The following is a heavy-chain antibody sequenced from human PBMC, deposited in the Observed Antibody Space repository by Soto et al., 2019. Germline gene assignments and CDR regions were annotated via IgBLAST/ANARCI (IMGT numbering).Heavy chain of an antibody. D-gene: IGHD3-22*01. V-gene: IGHV4-31*03. CDR3: ARGDYYDSSGYWLLDY. Sequence: QVQLQESGPGLVKPSQTLSLTCTVSGGSISSGGYYWSWIRQHPGKGLEWIGYIYYSGSTYYNPSLKSRVTISVDTSKNQFSLKLSSVTAADTAVYYCARGDYYDSSGYWLLDYWGQGTLVTVSS. CDR2: IYYSGST. J-gene: IGHJ4*02. CDR1: GGSISSGGYY.